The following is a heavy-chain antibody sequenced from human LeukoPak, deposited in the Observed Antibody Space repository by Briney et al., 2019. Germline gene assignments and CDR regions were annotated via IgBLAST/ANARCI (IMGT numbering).Heavy chain of an antibody. D-gene: IGHD6-19*01. CDR2: IYYSGST. CDR1: GGSISSYY. CDR3: ARGAVAGDYYCYYGMDV. V-gene: IGHV4-59*08. Sequence: SETLSLTCTVSGGSISSYYWSWIRQPPGKGLEWIGYIYYSGSTNYNPSLKSRVTISVDTSKNQFSLKLSSVTAADTAVYYCARGAVAGDYYCYYGMDVWGQGTTVTVSS. J-gene: IGHJ6*02.